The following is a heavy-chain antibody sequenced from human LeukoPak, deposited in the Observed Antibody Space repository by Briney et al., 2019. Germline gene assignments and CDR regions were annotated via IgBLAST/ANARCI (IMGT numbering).Heavy chain of an antibody. CDR3: ARGGLLWFGEYYPVP. CDR2: INPSGGST. CDR1: GYTFTSYY. V-gene: IGHV1-46*01. D-gene: IGHD3-10*01. Sequence: ASVKVSCKASGYTFTSYYMHWVRQAPGQGLEWMGIINPSGGSTSYAQKFQGRATMTRDTSTSTVYMELSSLRSEDTAVYYCARGGLLWFGEYYPVPWGQGTLVTVSS. J-gene: IGHJ5*02.